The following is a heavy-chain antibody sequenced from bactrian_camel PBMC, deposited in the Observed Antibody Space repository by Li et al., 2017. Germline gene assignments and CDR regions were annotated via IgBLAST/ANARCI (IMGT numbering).Heavy chain of an antibody. Sequence: HVQLVESGGGSVQAGGFLRLSCVVSGFTDGRYCMGWFRQAPGKERVWVGFIERDGRTNYADSVKGRFTFSKDNAKNTLYLQMDSLKPEDTAMYYCSGDCEYLGYGGDLIGGLYWGLGTQVTVS. CDR3: SGDCEYLGYGGDLIGGLY. J-gene: IGHJ4*01. V-gene: IGHV3S55*01. CDR2: IERDGRT. D-gene: IGHD5*01. CDR1: GFTDGRYC.